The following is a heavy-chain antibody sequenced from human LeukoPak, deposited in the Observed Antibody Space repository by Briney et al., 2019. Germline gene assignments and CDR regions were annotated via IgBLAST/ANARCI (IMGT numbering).Heavy chain of an antibody. Sequence: ASVKVSCKASGYTFTYYGLNWVRQAPGQRLEWMGWINAGNGNTKYSQKFQGRVTITRDTSASTAYMELSSLRSEDTAVYYCARAPYYYDSSGYYGAPYYFDYWGQGTLVTVSS. V-gene: IGHV1-3*01. J-gene: IGHJ4*02. CDR1: GYTFTYYG. CDR3: ARAPYYYDSSGYYGAPYYFDY. CDR2: INAGNGNT. D-gene: IGHD3-22*01.